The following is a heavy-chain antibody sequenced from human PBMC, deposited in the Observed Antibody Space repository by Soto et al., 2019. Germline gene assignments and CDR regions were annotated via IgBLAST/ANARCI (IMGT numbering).Heavy chain of an antibody. CDR2: ISSSGSTI. CDR1: GFTFSDYY. CDR3: AGRECSSTSCDHDAFDI. J-gene: IGHJ3*02. D-gene: IGHD2-2*01. V-gene: IGHV3-11*01. Sequence: GGSLRLSCAASGFTFSDYYMSWIRQAPGKGLEWVSYISSSGSTIYYADSVKGRFTISRDNAKNSLYLQMNSRSAEDTAVYYCAGRECSSTSCDHDAFDIWGQGTMVTVSS.